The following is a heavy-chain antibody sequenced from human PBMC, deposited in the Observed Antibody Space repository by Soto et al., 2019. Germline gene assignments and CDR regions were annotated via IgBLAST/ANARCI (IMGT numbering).Heavy chain of an antibody. Sequence: QVQLQESGPGLVKPSETLSLTCTVSGGSVSSGSYYWSWIRQPPGKGLEWIGYIYYSGSTNYNPTLTSRVNISVDTSNNQFSLKLSSVTAADTAVYYCGSYSRGWYEVRYWGQGTLVTVSS. J-gene: IGHJ4*02. D-gene: IGHD6-19*01. CDR2: IYYSGST. V-gene: IGHV4-61*01. CDR3: GSYSRGWYEVRY. CDR1: GGSVSSGSYY.